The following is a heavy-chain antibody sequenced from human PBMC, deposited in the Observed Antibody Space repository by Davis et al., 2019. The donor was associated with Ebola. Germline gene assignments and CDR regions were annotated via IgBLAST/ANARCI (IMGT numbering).Heavy chain of an antibody. CDR3: AKFSRAGDSV. D-gene: IGHD6-13*01. CDR2: ISGSGGST. J-gene: IGHJ4*02. CDR1: VITFSSYA. V-gene: IGHV3-23*01. Sequence: PGGSLRLSCTDSVITFSSYAMTWVRQAPGKGLEWASAISGSGGSTYYADSVKGRFTISRDNSKKTLYLQMNSLRDEDTAVYYCAKFSRAGDSVWGQGTLVTVSS.